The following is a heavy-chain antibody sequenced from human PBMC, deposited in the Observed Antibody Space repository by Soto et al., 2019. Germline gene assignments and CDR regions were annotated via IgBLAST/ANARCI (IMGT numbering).Heavy chain of an antibody. Sequence: SSETLSLTCTVSGGSISSSSYYWGWIRQPPGKGLEWIGSIYYSGSTYYNTSLKSRVTISVDTSKNQFSLKLSSVTAAYTAVYYCARLIYDFWSGYYVSFDIWGQGTMVT. V-gene: IGHV4-39*01. J-gene: IGHJ3*02. CDR1: GGSISSSSYY. D-gene: IGHD3-3*01. CDR3: ARLIYDFWSGYYVSFDI. CDR2: IYYSGST.